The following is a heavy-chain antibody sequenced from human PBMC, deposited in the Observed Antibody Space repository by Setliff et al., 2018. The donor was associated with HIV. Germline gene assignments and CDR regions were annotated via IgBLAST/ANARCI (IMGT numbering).Heavy chain of an antibody. CDR1: GFTFTSHS. J-gene: IGHJ4*02. D-gene: IGHD7-27*01. CDR2: ISGSGDTT. Sequence: GGSLRLSCVTSGFTFTSHSMNWVRLRPGKGLEWVASISGSGDTTNYADSVKGRFTISRDNAKNSLYLQMNSLRAEDTAVYYCARDLHWAFDYWGQGTLVTVSS. V-gene: IGHV3-48*01. CDR3: ARDLHWAFDY.